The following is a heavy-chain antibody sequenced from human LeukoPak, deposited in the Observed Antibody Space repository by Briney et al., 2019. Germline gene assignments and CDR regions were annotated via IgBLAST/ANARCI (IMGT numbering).Heavy chain of an antibody. J-gene: IGHJ3*02. CDR2: IYYSGST. D-gene: IGHD1-26*01. CDR1: GGSISSYY. V-gene: IGHV4-59*01. CDR3: AREDSGSYDAFDI. Sequence: SETLSLTCTVSGGSISSYYWSWIRQPPGKGLEWIGHIYYSGSTNYNPSLKSRVTISVDTSKNQFSLKLSSVTAADTAAYYCAREDSGSYDAFDIWGQRTMVTVSS.